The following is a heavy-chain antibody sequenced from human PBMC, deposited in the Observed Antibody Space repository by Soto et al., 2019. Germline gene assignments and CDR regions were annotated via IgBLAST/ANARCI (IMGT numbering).Heavy chain of an antibody. CDR2: IYYSGST. Sequence: QVQLQESGPGPVKPSQTLSLTCTVSGGSISSGDYYWSWIRQPPGKGLEWIGYIYYSGSTYYNPSLKSRVTISVDTSKNQFSLKLSSVTAADTAVYYCARGVDYYDSSGYQGPYFDYWGQGTLVTVSS. V-gene: IGHV4-30-4*01. CDR3: ARGVDYYDSSGYQGPYFDY. D-gene: IGHD3-22*01. CDR1: GGSISSGDYY. J-gene: IGHJ4*02.